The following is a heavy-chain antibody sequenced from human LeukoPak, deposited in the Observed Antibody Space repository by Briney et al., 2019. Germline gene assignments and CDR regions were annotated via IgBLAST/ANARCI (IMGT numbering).Heavy chain of an antibody. Sequence: GASVKVSCKASGGTFSSYAISWVRQAPGQGLEWMGGIIPIFGTANYAQKFQGRVTITADKSTSTAYMELSSLRSEDTAVYYCSVSRGELPDDYWGQGTLVTVSS. J-gene: IGHJ4*02. CDR3: SVSRGELPDDY. V-gene: IGHV1-69*06. D-gene: IGHD1-26*01. CDR1: GGTFSSYA. CDR2: IIPIFGTA.